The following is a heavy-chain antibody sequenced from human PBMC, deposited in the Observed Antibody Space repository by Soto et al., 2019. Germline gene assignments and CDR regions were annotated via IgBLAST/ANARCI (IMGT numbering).Heavy chain of an antibody. CDR1: GGSIGSGGYY. J-gene: IGHJ4*02. CDR3: ARGSRDILTGYYTVGPKFDY. D-gene: IGHD3-9*01. CDR2: IYYSGNT. Sequence: KASETLSLTCTVSGGSIGSGGYYWSWIRQHPGKGLEWIGYIYYSGNTYYNPSLKSRLTISVDTSKNQFSLKLSSVTAADTAVYYCARGSRDILTGYYTVGPKFDYWGPGTLVTSPQ. V-gene: IGHV4-31*03.